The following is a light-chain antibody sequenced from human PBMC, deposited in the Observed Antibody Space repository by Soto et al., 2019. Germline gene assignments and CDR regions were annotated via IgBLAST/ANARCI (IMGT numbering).Light chain of an antibody. CDR3: ASWDDSLNGVV. V-gene: IGLV1-44*01. J-gene: IGLJ2*01. CDR1: SSSIGSNT. Sequence: QSVLTQPPSASGTPGQRVTISCSGSSSSIGSNTVSWYQQLPGTAPELLIYSNTQRPPGVPDRFSGSKSGTSASLAISGLQSDDGADFYCASWDDSLNGVVFGGGTKLTVL. CDR2: SNT.